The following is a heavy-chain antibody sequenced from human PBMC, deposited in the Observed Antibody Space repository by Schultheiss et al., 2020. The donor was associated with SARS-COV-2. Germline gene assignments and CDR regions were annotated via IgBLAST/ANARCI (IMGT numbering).Heavy chain of an antibody. V-gene: IGHV3-7*03. CDR3: ARDRWGESNYYGMDV. CDR2: IKRDGSEK. CDR1: GFTFTNYW. D-gene: IGHD4-23*01. J-gene: IGHJ6*02. Sequence: GWSLRLSCSASGFTFTNYWMSWVRQAPGKGLEWVADIKRDGSEKYCVDSVKGRFTISRDNAKSSVYLQLNSLRVEDTAVYYCARDRWGESNYYGMDVWGQGTTVIVAS.